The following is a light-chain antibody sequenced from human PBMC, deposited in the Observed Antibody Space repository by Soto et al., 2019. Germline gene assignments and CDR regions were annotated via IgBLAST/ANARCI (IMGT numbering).Light chain of an antibody. Sequence: QSALTQPPSASGSPGQSVTISCTGTSTDVGAYNYVSWFQQYPGKAPKLMIYGDTKRPSGVPARFSGSKSGNTASLTVSGLQAEDEADYYCSSYAGSSSFVFGTGTKVTVL. CDR3: SSYAGSSSFV. J-gene: IGLJ1*01. CDR2: GDT. V-gene: IGLV2-8*01. CDR1: STDVGAYNY.